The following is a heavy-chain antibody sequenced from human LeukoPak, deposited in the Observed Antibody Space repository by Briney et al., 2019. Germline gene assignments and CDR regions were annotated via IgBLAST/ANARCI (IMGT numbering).Heavy chain of an antibody. D-gene: IGHD3-22*01. Sequence: GGSLRLSCAASGFTFSSYAMSWVRQAPGKGLEWGLGISGSGGSTYYADSVKGRFTISRDNSKNTLYLQMNSLRAEDTAVYYCAKEGRRSYYDSSGYYPDYWGQGTLVTVSS. CDR1: GFTFSSYA. J-gene: IGHJ4*02. CDR2: ISGSGGST. CDR3: AKEGRRSYYDSSGYYPDY. V-gene: IGHV3-23*01.